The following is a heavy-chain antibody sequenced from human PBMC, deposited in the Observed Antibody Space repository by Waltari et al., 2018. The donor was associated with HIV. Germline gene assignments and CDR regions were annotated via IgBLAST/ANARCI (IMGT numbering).Heavy chain of an antibody. Sequence: QITLKESGPTLVKPTQTLTLTCTFSGFSLSTSGVGVGWIRQPPGKALAWLALIYWNGDKRYSPSLKRRLTITKDTSKNQVVLTMTNMDPVDTATYYCALRPSGTTHVDYWGQGTLVTVSS. D-gene: IGHD1-7*01. J-gene: IGHJ4*02. CDR1: GFSLSTSGVG. V-gene: IGHV2-5*01. CDR2: IYWNGDK. CDR3: ALRPSGTTHVDY.